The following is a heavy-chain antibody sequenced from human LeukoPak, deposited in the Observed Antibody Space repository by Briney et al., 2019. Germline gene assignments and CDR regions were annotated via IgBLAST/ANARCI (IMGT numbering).Heavy chain of an antibody. CDR1: GGSISSYY. V-gene: IGHV4-59*08. J-gene: IGHJ4*02. CDR2: IYYSGST. D-gene: IGHD3-10*01. Sequence: SETLSLTCTVSGGSISSYYWSWIRQPPGKGLEWIGYIYYSGSTNYNPSLKSRVTISVDTSKNQFSLKLSSVTAADTAVYYCARHGITMVRGELDYWGQGTLVTVS. CDR3: ARHGITMVRGELDY.